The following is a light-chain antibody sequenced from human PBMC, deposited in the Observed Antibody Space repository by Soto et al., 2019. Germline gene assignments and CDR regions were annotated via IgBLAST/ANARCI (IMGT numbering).Light chain of an antibody. J-gene: IGLJ2*01. Sequence: QSALTQPPSASGSPGQSVTISCTGTSSDVGGYNYVSWYQQHPGKAPKLMIYEVSKRPSGVPDRFSGSKSGNTASLTVSGLQAEDEADYYCSSYAGSNKFAYVVFGGVPKLTVL. V-gene: IGLV2-8*01. CDR1: SSDVGGYNY. CDR2: EVS. CDR3: SSYAGSNKFAYVV.